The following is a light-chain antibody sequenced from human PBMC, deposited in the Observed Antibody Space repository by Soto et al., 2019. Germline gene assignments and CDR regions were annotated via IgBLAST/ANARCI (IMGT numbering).Light chain of an antibody. CDR1: QTVSSTY. CDR2: GTS. J-gene: IGKJ2*01. Sequence: EIVLTQSPGTLSLSPGERATLSCRTSQTVSSTYLAWYQQKRGQAPRLLIYGTSNSATGIPDRFSGSGSGTDFTLSISRLEPEDFAVYHCQLYGSSPLYSFAQGTELEIK. CDR3: QLYGSSPLYS. V-gene: IGKV3-20*01.